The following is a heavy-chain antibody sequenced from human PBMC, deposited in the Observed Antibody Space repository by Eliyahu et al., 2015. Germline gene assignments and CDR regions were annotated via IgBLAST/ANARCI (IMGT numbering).Heavy chain of an antibody. Sequence: EVQLVESGGGLVQPGGSLRLSXAAAGFPVSXNYXXWVRQAPGKGVEWVSVIYSGGSTYYADSVKGRFTISRDNSKNTLYLQMNSLRAEDTAVYYCARDSPTPDYDYIWGSPSGYWGQGTLVTVSS. CDR3: ARDSPTPDYDYIWGSPSGY. CDR2: IYSGGST. D-gene: IGHD3-16*01. J-gene: IGHJ4*02. CDR1: GFPVSXNY. V-gene: IGHV3-66*01.